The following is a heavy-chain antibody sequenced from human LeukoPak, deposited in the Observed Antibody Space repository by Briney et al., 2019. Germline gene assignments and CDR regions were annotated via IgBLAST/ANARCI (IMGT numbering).Heavy chain of an antibody. D-gene: IGHD3-10*01. Sequence: PSETLSLTCTVSGGSISSSSYYWGWIRQPPGKGLEWIGEINHSGSTNYNPSLKSRVTISVDTSKNQFSLKLSSVTAADTAVYYCARLVGGYYFDYWGQGTLVTVSS. CDR3: ARLVGGYYFDY. J-gene: IGHJ4*02. CDR1: GGSISSSSYY. CDR2: INHSGST. V-gene: IGHV4-39*07.